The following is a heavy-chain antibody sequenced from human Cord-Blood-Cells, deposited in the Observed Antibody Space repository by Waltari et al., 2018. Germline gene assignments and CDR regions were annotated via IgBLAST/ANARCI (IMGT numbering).Heavy chain of an antibody. CDR3: AKDLDHSSSSAFDI. Sequence: EVQLVESGGVVVQPGGSLRLSCAASGFTFDDYAMHWVRHAPGKGLEWVSLISWDGGSTYYADSVKGRFTISRDNSKNSLYLQMNSLRAEDTALYYCAKDLDHSSSSAFDIWGQGTMVTVSS. CDR1: GFTFDDYA. V-gene: IGHV3-43D*04. J-gene: IGHJ3*02. CDR2: ISWDGGST. D-gene: IGHD6-6*01.